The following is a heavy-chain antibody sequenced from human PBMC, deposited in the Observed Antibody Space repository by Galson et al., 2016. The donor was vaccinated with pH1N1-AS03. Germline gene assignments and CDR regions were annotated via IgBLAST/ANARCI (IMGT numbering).Heavy chain of an antibody. V-gene: IGHV3-30-3*01. CDR2: ISSDGSKR. CDR1: GFIFSSYA. D-gene: IGHD6-13*01. J-gene: IGHJ5*02. CDR3: ARMAAAGA. Sequence: SLRLSCAASGFIFSSYAMHWVRQAPGKGLEWVAVISSDGSKRYYADSVKGRFTTSRDNSKNTLNLQLTSLRSEDTAVYYCARMAAAGAWGQGTLVTVSS.